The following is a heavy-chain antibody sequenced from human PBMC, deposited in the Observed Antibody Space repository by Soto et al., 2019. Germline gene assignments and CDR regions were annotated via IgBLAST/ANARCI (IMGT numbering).Heavy chain of an antibody. CDR3: ARDLVVAATPFL. CDR2: ISACNGNT. Sequence: ASVKVSCKASGYTFTSYAMHWVRQAPGQGLEWMGWISACNGNTNYAQKLQGRVTMTTDTSTSTAYMELRSLRSDDTAVYYCARDLVVAATPFLWGQGTLVTVSS. J-gene: IGHJ4*02. CDR1: GYTFTSYA. V-gene: IGHV1-18*01. D-gene: IGHD2-15*01.